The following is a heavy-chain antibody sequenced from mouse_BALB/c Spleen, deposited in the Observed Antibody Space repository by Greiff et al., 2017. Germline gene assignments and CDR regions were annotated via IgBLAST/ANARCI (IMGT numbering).Heavy chain of an antibody. Sequence: QVQLQQSGPGLVQPSQSLSITCTVSGFSLTSYGVHWVRQSPGKGLEWLGVIWSGGSTDYNAAFISRLSISKDNSKSQVFFKMNSLQADDTAIYYCARNAKGYDWFAYWGQGTLVTVSA. CDR1: GFSLTSYG. V-gene: IGHV2-4-1*01. D-gene: IGHD2-14*01. CDR3: ARNAKGYDWFAY. CDR2: IWSGGST. J-gene: IGHJ3*01.